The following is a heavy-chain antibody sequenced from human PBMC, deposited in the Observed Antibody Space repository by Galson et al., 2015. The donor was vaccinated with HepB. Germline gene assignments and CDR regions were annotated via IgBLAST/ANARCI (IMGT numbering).Heavy chain of an antibody. V-gene: IGHV3-23*01. CDR1: GFTFSSYA. Sequence: SLRLSCAASGFTFSSYAMSWVRQAPGKGLEWVSAISGSGGSTYYADSVKGRFTISRDNSKNTLYLQMNSLRAEDTAVYYCAKDRWRGSSSWQLAFDYWGQGTLVTVSS. D-gene: IGHD6-13*01. CDR3: AKDRWRGSSSWQLAFDY. CDR2: ISGSGGST. J-gene: IGHJ4*02.